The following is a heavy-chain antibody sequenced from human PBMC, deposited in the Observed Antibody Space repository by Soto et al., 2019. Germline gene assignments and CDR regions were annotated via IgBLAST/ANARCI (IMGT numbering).Heavy chain of an antibody. Sequence: PSETLSLTCTVSGGSISSYYWSWIRQPPGKGLEWIGYIYYSGRTNYNPSLKSRVTISVDTSKNQFSLKLSSVTAADTAVYYCATVPPYYYDRSGYANAFDMWGQGTMVTVSS. CDR1: GGSISSYY. J-gene: IGHJ3*02. CDR2: IYYSGRT. V-gene: IGHV4-59*01. D-gene: IGHD3-22*01. CDR3: ATVPPYYYDRSGYANAFDM.